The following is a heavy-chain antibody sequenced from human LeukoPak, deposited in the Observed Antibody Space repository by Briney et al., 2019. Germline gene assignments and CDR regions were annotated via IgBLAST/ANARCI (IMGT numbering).Heavy chain of an antibody. CDR1: GFTVSSNY. J-gene: IGHJ4*02. Sequence: GGSLRLSCAASGFTVSSNYMNWVRQAPGKGLEWVSVIYSGGSTYYADSVKGRFTISRDNAKNSLYLQMNSLRTEDTAVYYCASMTTYCGGDCYFFDNWGQGTLVTVSS. V-gene: IGHV3-53*01. D-gene: IGHD2-21*02. CDR2: IYSGGST. CDR3: ASMTTYCGGDCYFFDN.